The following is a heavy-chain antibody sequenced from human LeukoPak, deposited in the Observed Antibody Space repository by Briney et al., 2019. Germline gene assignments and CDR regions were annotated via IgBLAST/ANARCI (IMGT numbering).Heavy chain of an antibody. CDR1: GYSFTNYW. CDR2: IYPGDSDT. D-gene: IGHD2-2*01. V-gene: IGHV5-51*01. Sequence: PGESLKISCKGSGYSFTNYWIGWVRQMPGKGLEWMGIIYPGDSDTRYSPSFQGQVTISADKSISTAYLQWSSLKASDTAMYYCARAERYCSSTSCYHYGMDVWGQGTTVTVS. J-gene: IGHJ6*02. CDR3: ARAERYCSSTSCYHYGMDV.